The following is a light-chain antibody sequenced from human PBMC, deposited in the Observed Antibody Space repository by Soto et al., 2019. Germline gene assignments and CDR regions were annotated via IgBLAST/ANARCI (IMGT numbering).Light chain of an antibody. CDR1: QSITTL. CDR3: QQYSTYPLT. CDR2: DAS. V-gene: IGKV1-5*01. J-gene: IGKJ4*01. Sequence: DIQITQSPSTLSASIGDRVTITCRASQSITTLMARCQQRPGRAPPILIYDASKLGAGVPSRLSGGGSGTEFTLTISSLQPDDFATYYCQQYSTYPLTFGGGTKVDIK.